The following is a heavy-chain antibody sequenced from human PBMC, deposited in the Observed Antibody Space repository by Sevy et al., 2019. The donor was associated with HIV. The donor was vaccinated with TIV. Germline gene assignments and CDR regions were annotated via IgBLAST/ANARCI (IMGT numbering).Heavy chain of an antibody. Sequence: WGSLRLSCAASGFIFSNYGMEWVRQAPGKGLEWVAVISFDGSNKYYADSVKGRFTISRDNSKNTVYLQMNSLRTEDTALYYCAKLGEWLFMPNYYYGMDVWGQGTTVTVSS. CDR3: AKLGEWLFMPNYYYGMDV. D-gene: IGHD3-3*01. J-gene: IGHJ6*02. V-gene: IGHV3-30*18. CDR2: ISFDGSNK. CDR1: GFIFSNYG.